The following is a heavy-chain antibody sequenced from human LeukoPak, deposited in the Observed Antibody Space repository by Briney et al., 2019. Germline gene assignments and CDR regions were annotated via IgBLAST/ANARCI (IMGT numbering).Heavy chain of an antibody. CDR1: GGSISSGGYS. D-gene: IGHD3-10*01. J-gene: IGHJ5*02. CDR3: ARAYYYYGSGSPNWFDP. V-gene: IGHV4-30-2*01. Sequence: SETLSLTCAVSGGSISSGGYSWSWIRQPPGKGLEWIGYVYHSGSTYYNPSLKSRVTISVDRSKNQFSRKLSSVTAADTAVYYCARAYYYYGSGSPNWFDPWGQGTLVTVSS. CDR2: VYHSGST.